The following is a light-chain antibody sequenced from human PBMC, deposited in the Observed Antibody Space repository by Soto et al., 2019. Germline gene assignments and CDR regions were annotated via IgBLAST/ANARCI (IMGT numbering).Light chain of an antibody. CDR1: QGISSF. J-gene: IGKJ3*01. CDR2: GAS. CDR3: QQLNSFPIP. Sequence: IQLTQSPSSLSASVGDRVTITCRASQGISSFLAWYQQKPGKAPKLLIYGASTLQSGVPSRFSGSGSGTDFTLTIGSLQPEEFATYYCQQLNSFPIPFGPWTKVDIK. V-gene: IGKV1-9*01.